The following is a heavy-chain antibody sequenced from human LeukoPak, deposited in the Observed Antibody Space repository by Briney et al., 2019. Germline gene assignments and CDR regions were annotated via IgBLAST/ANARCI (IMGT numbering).Heavy chain of an antibody. CDR2: YDPEDGET. J-gene: IGHJ6*03. CDR1: GYTLTELS. D-gene: IGHD2-21*01. V-gene: IGHV1-24*01. Sequence: ASVKVSCKVSGYTLTELSMHWVRQAPGKGREWMGGYDPEDGETIYAQKFQGRVTMTEDTSTDTAYMELSSLRSEDTPVYYCATAEAYCGGDCYSSPYYYMDVWGKGTTVTVSS. CDR3: ATAEAYCGGDCYSSPYYYMDV.